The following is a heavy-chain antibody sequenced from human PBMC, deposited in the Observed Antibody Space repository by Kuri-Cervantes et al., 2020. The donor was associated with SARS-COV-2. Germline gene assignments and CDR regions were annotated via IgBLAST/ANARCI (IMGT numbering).Heavy chain of an antibody. J-gene: IGHJ4*02. CDR3: TRDGGLAAAGKFDY. CDR1: GFTFSNAW. Sequence: GGSLRLSCAASGFTFSNAWMSWVRQAPGKGLEWVGRIKSKTDGGTTDYAAPVKGRFTISRDDSKNTLYLQMNSLKTEDTAVYYCTRDGGLAAAGKFDYWGQGTLVTVSS. CDR2: IKSKTDGGTT. D-gene: IGHD6-13*01. V-gene: IGHV3-15*01.